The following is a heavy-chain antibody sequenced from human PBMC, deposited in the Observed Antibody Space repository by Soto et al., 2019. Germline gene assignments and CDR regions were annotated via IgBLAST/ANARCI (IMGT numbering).Heavy chain of an antibody. V-gene: IGHV1-69*13. CDR2: ISAYNGNT. CDR1: GGTFSSYG. Sequence: SVKVSCKASGGTFSSYGISWVRQAPGQGLEWMGWISAYNGNTNYAQKFQGRVTITADESTSTAYMELSSLRSEDTAVYYCARVWVGHYYDSSGYSNWFDPWGQGTLVTVSS. D-gene: IGHD3-22*01. J-gene: IGHJ5*02. CDR3: ARVWVGHYYDSSGYSNWFDP.